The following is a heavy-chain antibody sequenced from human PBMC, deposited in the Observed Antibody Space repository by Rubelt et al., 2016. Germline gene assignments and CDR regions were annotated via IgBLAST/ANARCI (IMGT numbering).Heavy chain of an antibody. Sequence: QVQLQESGPGLVKPSETLSLTCTVSGGSISSYYWSWIRQPPGKGLEWIAYINYSGSTNYNPSLKSRVTISVDTSKNQFSLSLCSVAAAATAVYYGARHQSCGGGVCSTGRWFDPWGQGTLVTVSS. CDR3: ARHQSCGGGVCSTGRWFDP. CDR2: INYSGST. V-gene: IGHV4-59*08. D-gene: IGHD2-8*02. J-gene: IGHJ5*02. CDR1: GGSISSYY.